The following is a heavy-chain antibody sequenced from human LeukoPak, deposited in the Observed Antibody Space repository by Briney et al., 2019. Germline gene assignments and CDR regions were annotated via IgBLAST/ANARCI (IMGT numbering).Heavy chain of an antibody. Sequence: ASVKVSCKASGGTFSSYAISWVRQAPGQGLEWMGGIIPIFGTANYAQKFQGRVTITADESTSTAYMELSSLRSEDTAVYYCARLSPGYCSSTSCYTGAFDIWGQGTMVTVSS. CDR3: ARLSPGYCSSTSCYTGAFDI. CDR2: IIPIFGTA. J-gene: IGHJ3*02. D-gene: IGHD2-2*02. CDR1: GGTFSSYA. V-gene: IGHV1-69*01.